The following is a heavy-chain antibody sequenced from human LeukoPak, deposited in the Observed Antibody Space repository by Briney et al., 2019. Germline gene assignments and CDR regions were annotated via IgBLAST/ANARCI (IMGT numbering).Heavy chain of an antibody. J-gene: IGHJ5*02. CDR3: SRERDSNWFDP. V-gene: IGHV3-74*03. CDR1: EFTFSRYW. Sequence: PGRSLRLSCAASEFTFSRYWMHWVRQAPGKGLVWVSRVSPDGLTTKYADSVKGRFTISRDNAKNTLYLQMNSLRDEDTAMYYCSRERDSNWFDPWGQGTLVTVSS. CDR2: VSPDGLTT.